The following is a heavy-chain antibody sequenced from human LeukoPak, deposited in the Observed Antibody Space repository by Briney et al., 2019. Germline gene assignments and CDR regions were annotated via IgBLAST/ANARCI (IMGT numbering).Heavy chain of an antibody. CDR3: ATEHSGWYPPTRPFDY. V-gene: IGHV4-39*01. CDR1: GGSISSSSYY. J-gene: IGHJ4*02. Sequence: SETLSLTCTVSGGSISSSSYYRGWIRQPPGKGLEWIGSIYYSGSTYYNPSLKSRVTISVDTSKNRFSLKLSSVTAADTAVYYCATEHSGWYPPTRPFDYWGQGTLVTVSS. CDR2: IYYSGST. D-gene: IGHD6-19*01.